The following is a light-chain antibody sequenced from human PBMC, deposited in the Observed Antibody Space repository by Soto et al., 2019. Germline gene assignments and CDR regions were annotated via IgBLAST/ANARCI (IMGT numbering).Light chain of an antibody. CDR3: SSYAGSNTMV. CDR1: SSDVGGYEY. CDR2: EVI. J-gene: IGLJ2*01. V-gene: IGLV2-14*01. Sequence: QSALTQPASVSGSPGQSITISCTGTSSDVGGYEYVSWYQQYPGKAPKLMIYEVIDRPAGAPRRFSGSKSGNTASLTITGLQAEDEADYYCSSYAGSNTMVFGGGTKLTVL.